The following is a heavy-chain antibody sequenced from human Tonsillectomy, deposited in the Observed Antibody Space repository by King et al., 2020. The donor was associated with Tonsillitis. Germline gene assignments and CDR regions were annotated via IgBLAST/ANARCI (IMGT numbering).Heavy chain of an antibody. CDR1: GYSINNGYF. V-gene: IGHV4-38-2*02. CDR3: ARGRGKQWFY. J-gene: IGHJ4*02. D-gene: IGHD3-22*01. CDR2: MFHSGTS. Sequence: VQLQESGPGLVKPSETLSLTCTVSGYSINNGYFWGWVRQPPGKGLEWIASMFHSGTSFHNPSLKSRVTISVDTSNNQFSLKLTSVTAADTAVYYCARGRGKQWFYWGQGILVTVSS.